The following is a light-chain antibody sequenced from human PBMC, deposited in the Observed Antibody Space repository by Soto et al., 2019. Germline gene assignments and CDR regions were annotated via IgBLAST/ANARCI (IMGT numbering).Light chain of an antibody. CDR3: SSYTSSRTLV. CDR2: DVS. J-gene: IGLJ1*01. V-gene: IGLV2-14*01. CDR1: SSDVGGYNY. Sequence: QSALTQPASVSGSPGQSITISCTGTSSDVGGYNYVSWYQQHPGKVPKLMIYDVSDRPSGVSSRFSGSKAGNTASLTISGLQAEDEADYYCSSYTSSRTLVFGTGTKVTV.